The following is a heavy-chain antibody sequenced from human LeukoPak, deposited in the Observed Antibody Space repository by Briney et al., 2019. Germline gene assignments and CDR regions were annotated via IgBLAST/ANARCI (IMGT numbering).Heavy chain of an antibody. CDR2: IYYSGST. Sequence: SQTLSLTCTVSGGSISSGDYYWSWISQPPGKGLEWIGYIYYSGSTYYNPSLKSRVTISVDTSKNQFSLKLSSVTAADTAVYYCARARASVVPAAIDYWGQGTLVTVSS. V-gene: IGHV4-30-4*01. CDR1: GGSISSGDYY. CDR3: ARARASVVPAAIDY. D-gene: IGHD2-2*01. J-gene: IGHJ4*02.